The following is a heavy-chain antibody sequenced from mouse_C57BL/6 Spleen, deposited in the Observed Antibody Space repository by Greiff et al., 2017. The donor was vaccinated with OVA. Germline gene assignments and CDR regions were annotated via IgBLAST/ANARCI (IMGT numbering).Heavy chain of an antibody. CDR1: VFTFLLSS. CDR3: ARDRAYYSNYYAMDY. D-gene: IGHD2-5*01. CDR2: IRDGCSYT. Sequence: VHLVESGGGLVKPGGSLNLSCSASVFTFLLSSMSLVRHPPATRLSWVATIRDGCSYTYYPDNVKGRFTISRDNAKNNLYLQMSHLKSEDTAMYYCARDRAYYSNYYAMDYWGQGTSVTVSS. V-gene: IGHV5-4*01. J-gene: IGHJ4*01.